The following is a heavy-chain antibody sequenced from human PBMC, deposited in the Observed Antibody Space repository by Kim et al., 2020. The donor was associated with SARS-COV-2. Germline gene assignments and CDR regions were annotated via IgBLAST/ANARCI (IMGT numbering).Heavy chain of an antibody. J-gene: IGHJ6*02. Sequence: SETLSLTCAVYDGSFSGYYWNWIRQPPGKGLEWIGEINHSGSTNYNPSLKSRVTISVDTSKNQFSLKLNSVTAADTAVYYCARTSGLSGYGKTYYNYYGMDVWGQGTTVTVSS. CDR1: DGSFSGYY. CDR3: ARTSGLSGYGKTYYNYYGMDV. CDR2: INHSGST. V-gene: IGHV4-34*01. D-gene: IGHD6-25*01.